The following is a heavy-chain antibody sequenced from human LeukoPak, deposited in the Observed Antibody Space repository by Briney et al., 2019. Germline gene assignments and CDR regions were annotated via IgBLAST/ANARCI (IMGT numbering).Heavy chain of an antibody. D-gene: IGHD2/OR15-2a*01. CDR3: VSAVHGTTYFDQ. CDR2: IYLGDSHA. J-gene: IGHJ4*02. CDR1: GYSITTYW. Sequence: GESLKISGRGSGYSITTYWIGWLGQMPGKGLDWLGLIYLGDSHASHSPSSFQGQVTISADKSITTAYLQWSSLKASDSAMYYCVSAVHGTTYFDQWGQGILVTVSS. V-gene: IGHV5-51*01.